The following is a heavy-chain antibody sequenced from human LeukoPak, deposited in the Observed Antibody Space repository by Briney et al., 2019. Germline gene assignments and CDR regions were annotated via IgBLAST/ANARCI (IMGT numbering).Heavy chain of an antibody. D-gene: IGHD3-10*01. CDR2: IYFSGRT. CDR1: GDSISSSSYY. CDR3: ARDNPYGSGTDY. V-gene: IGHV4-39*07. J-gene: IGHJ4*02. Sequence: SETLSLTCNVSGDSISSSSYYWGWLRQPPGKGLEWIGSIYFSGRTYYNMSLKSRVTISIDTSKNQFSLKVNSVTAADTAVYYCARDNPYGSGTDYWGQGTLVTVSS.